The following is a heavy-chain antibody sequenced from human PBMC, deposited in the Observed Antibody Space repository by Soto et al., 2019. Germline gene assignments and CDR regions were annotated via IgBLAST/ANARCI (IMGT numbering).Heavy chain of an antibody. V-gene: IGHV4-59*03. Sequence: SETLSLTCTFSVESISIYYLSWIRQPPGKGLEWIGYMYYSGSTNYNPSLKSRVTISVHTSKNQFALKLSSVTAADTASCYFSGDEVGPDDYSGQCSLFTLSS. J-gene: IGHJ4*02. CDR2: MYYSGST. CDR1: VESISIYY. CDR3: SGDEVGPDDY.